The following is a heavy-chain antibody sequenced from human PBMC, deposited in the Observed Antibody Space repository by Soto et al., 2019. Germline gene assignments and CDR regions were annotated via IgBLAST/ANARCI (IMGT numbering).Heavy chain of an antibody. CDR2: IYYSGST. D-gene: IGHD6-13*01. J-gene: IGHJ5*02. CDR3: AREVEQQLAYNWFDP. V-gene: IGHV4-39*07. Sequence: PSLPLSVTCSVSGGSIRSRGYYWGRISKPPGKGLEWIGSIYYSGSTYYNPSLKSRITINPDTSENQFSLQLNSVTPEDTAVYYCAREVEQQLAYNWFDPWGQGTLVTVSS. CDR1: GGSIRSRGYY.